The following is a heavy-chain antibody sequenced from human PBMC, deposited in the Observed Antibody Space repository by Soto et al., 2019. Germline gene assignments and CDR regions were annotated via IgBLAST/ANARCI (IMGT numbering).Heavy chain of an antibody. CDR1: GGTFSSYA. J-gene: IGHJ4*02. Sequence: QVQLVQSGAEVKKPGSSVKVSCKASGGTFSSYAISWVRQAPGQGLEWMGGIIPIFGTANYAQKFQGRVTITADEATRTAYMERSSLRSEDTGVYYCARVVEGGPYWGQGTLVTVSS. V-gene: IGHV1-69*01. CDR3: ARVVEGGPY. CDR2: IIPIFGTA. D-gene: IGHD2-15*01.